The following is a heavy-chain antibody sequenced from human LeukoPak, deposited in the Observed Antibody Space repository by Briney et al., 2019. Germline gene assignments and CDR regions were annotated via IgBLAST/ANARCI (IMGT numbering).Heavy chain of an antibody. CDR1: GFTFSSYE. Sequence: GGSLRLSCAASGFTFSSYEMNWVRQAPGKGLEWVSHISSSGSTIYYADSVKGRFTISRDNAKNSLYLQMNSLRAEDTAVYYCASTGAYYYYGMDVWGKGTTVTVSS. J-gene: IGHJ6*04. CDR3: ASTGAYYYYGMDV. V-gene: IGHV3-48*03. D-gene: IGHD3-10*01. CDR2: ISSSGSTI.